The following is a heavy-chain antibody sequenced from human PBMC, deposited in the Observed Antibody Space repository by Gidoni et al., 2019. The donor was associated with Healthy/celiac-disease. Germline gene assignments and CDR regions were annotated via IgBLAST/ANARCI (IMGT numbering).Heavy chain of an antibody. CDR1: GGSISSSNW. Sequence: QVQLQESGPGLVKPSGTLSLTCAVSGGSISSSNWWSWVRQPPGKGLEWIGEIYHRGNTNYNPSLKSRVTISVDKSKNQFSLKLSSVTAADTAVYYCARGPITMVRGVIIRGYFDYWGQGTLVTVSS. J-gene: IGHJ4*02. V-gene: IGHV4-4*02. CDR3: ARGPITMVRGVIIRGYFDY. CDR2: IYHRGNT. D-gene: IGHD3-10*01.